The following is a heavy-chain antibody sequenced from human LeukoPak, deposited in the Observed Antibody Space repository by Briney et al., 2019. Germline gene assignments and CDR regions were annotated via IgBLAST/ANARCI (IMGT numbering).Heavy chain of an antibody. CDR1: GFTVSSNY. CDR3: ARGYYDSSGYSFDY. V-gene: IGHV3-53*01. J-gene: IGHJ4*02. D-gene: IGHD3-22*01. Sequence: GGSLRLSCAASGFTVSSNYMSWVRQAPGKGLEWVSVIYSGGTTYYADSVKGRFTISRDNSKNTLYLQMNSLRAGDTAVYYCARGYYDSSGYSFDYWGQGTLVTVSS. CDR2: IYSGGTT.